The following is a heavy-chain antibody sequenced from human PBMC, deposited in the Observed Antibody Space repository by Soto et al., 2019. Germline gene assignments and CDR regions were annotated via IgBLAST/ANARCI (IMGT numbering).Heavy chain of an antibody. V-gene: IGHV3-13*01. CDR1: GFTLISYD. CDR3: ARGLVGYYPDY. Sequence: HPGGSLRLSCSASGFTLISYDMHWVRQATGKGLEWVSAIGAAGDTYYPGSVKGRFTISRENAKNSLYLQMNSLRAGDTAVYYCARGLVGYYPDYWGQGTLVTVSS. D-gene: IGHD3-22*01. J-gene: IGHJ4*02. CDR2: IGAAGDT.